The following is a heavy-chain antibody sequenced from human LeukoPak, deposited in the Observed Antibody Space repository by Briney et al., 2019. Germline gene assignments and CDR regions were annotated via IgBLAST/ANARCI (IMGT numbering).Heavy chain of an antibody. V-gene: IGHV3-7*01. D-gene: IGHD5-12*01. Sequence: PGGSLRLSCAASGFTFSSYSMNWVRQAPGKGLEWVANIKQDGSEKYYVDSVKGRFTISRDNAKNSLYLQMNSLRAEDTAVYYCASGYSGYDADYYYYMDVWGKGTTVTISS. CDR3: ASGYSGYDADYYYYMDV. CDR2: IKQDGSEK. CDR1: GFTFSSYS. J-gene: IGHJ6*03.